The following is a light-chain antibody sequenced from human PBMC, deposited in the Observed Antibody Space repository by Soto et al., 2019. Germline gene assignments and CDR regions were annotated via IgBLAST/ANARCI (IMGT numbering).Light chain of an antibody. CDR1: NIGSKN. Sequence: SYELTQPLSVSVAMGQTDRITCGGNNIGSKNVHWYQQKPGQAPVLVMYRDSNRPSGIPERFSGSNSGNTATLTISRAQAGDEADYYCQVWDSSPSSYVFGTGTKLTVL. CDR3: QVWDSSPSSYV. CDR2: RDS. V-gene: IGLV3-9*01. J-gene: IGLJ1*01.